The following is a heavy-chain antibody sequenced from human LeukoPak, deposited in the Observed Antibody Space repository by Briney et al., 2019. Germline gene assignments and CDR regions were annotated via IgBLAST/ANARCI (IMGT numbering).Heavy chain of an antibody. CDR2: IYPGDSGT. D-gene: IGHD4-17*01. CDR1: AYNFDKYW. J-gene: IGHJ4*02. V-gene: IGHV5-51*01. CDR3: ARHLNDYGDQGSGDY. Sequence: GESLKISCKGSAYNFDKYWIGWVRQRPGKGLEWMGIIYPGDSGTRYSPSFEGQVTISVDKSSSTVNLQWSSLQASDTAMYYCARHLNDYGDQGSGDYWGQGTLVTVSS.